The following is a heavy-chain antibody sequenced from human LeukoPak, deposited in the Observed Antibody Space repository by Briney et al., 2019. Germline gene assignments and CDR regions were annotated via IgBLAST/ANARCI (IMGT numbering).Heavy chain of an antibody. CDR2: IIPGGGST. Sequence: GAPVKVSCKASGYTFTSKYIHWVRQAPGQGLDWMGMIIPGGGSTTYAQKFRDRVTMARDASTSTVYMELSGLRSEDTALYYCATAGGIIEFFDFWGRGTLVTVSS. CDR3: ATAGGIIEFFDF. CDR1: GYTFTSKY. V-gene: IGHV1-46*01. J-gene: IGHJ2*01. D-gene: IGHD3-16*02.